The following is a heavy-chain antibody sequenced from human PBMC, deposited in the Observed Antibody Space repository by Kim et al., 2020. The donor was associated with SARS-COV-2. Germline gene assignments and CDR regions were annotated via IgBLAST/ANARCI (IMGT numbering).Heavy chain of an antibody. Sequence: GGSLRLSCAASGFTFSSYAMHWVRQAPGKGLEWVAVISYDGSNKYYVDAVKGRFTISRANSKNTLHLQMNSLRAEDTAVYYCARVAGLVATVFYCPGDYWGQGTLVTVSS. J-gene: IGHJ4*02. CDR2: ISYDGSNK. CDR1: GFTFSSYA. D-gene: IGHD5-12*01. CDR3: ARVAGLVATVFYCPGDY. V-gene: IGHV3-30*04.